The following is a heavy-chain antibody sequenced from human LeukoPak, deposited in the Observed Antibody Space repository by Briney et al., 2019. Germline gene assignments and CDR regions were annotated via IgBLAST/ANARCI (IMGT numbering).Heavy chain of an antibody. J-gene: IGHJ4*02. Sequence: GGSLRLSCAASGFTVSSNYMSWVRQAPGKGLEWVSVIYSGGSTYYADSVKGRFTISRDNSKNTLYLQMNSLRAEDTAVYYCARQLAYCGGDCYFDYWGQGTLVTVSS. CDR1: GFTVSSNY. CDR3: ARQLAYCGGDCYFDY. D-gene: IGHD2-21*02. CDR2: IYSGGST. V-gene: IGHV3-53*01.